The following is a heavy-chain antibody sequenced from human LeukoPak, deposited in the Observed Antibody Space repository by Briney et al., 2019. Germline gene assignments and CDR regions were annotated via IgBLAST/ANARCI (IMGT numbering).Heavy chain of an antibody. CDR2: ISSSSSYI. J-gene: IGHJ6*03. Sequence: GGSLRLSCAASGFTFSSYSMNWVRQAPGKGLEWVSSISSSSSYIYYADSVKGRFTISRDNSKNTLYLRMNSLRAEDTAVYYCARSGGYYYYYYYMDVWGKGTTVTVSS. CDR3: ARSGGYYYYYYYMDV. CDR1: GFTFSSYS. D-gene: IGHD2-15*01. V-gene: IGHV3-21*01.